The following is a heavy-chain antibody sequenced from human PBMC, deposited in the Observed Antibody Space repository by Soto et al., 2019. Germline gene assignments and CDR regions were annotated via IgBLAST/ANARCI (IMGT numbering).Heavy chain of an antibody. V-gene: IGHV4-59*01. CDR3: ARGSGWAYYYDSSGSHPSDY. CDR1: GGSMSSYY. J-gene: IGHJ4*02. CDR2: IYYSGST. Sequence: SETLSLTCTVSGGSMSSYYWGWIRQPPGKGLEWIGYIYYSGSTDYNPSLKSRVTISVDTSKNQFSLKLSSVTAADTAVYYCARGSGWAYYYDSSGSHPSDYWCQGPLVTVSS. D-gene: IGHD3-22*01.